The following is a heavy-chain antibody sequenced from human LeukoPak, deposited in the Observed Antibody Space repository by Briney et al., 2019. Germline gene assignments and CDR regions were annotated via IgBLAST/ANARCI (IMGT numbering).Heavy chain of an antibody. CDR1: GYSISSGYY. J-gene: IGHJ3*01. CDR2: IYHSGST. Sequence: PSETVSLICAVSGYSISSGYYWGWTRPRPGKGLEWIGNIYHSGSTYYNPCLKRRVTISVATPKNQFSLKLSSVTAADTAFYYWASQYYYDSIGSPIGAFDVWGEGTMVTVS. D-gene: IGHD3-22*01. CDR3: ASQYYYDSIGSPIGAFDV. V-gene: IGHV4-38-2*01.